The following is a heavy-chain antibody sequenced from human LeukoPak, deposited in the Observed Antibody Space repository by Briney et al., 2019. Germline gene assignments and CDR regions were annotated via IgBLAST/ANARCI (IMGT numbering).Heavy chain of an antibody. CDR1: GGSISTITYY. D-gene: IGHD3-10*01. Sequence: SETLSLTCTVSGGSISTITYYWGWIRQPRGKGLEWVGHMYYRGNTFYNPSLKSRVTISVDTSKNQFSLKLSSVTAADTAVYYCARTRYYYNSRSYGAPYYFDYWGQGTLVTVSS. J-gene: IGHJ4*02. CDR3: ARTRYYYNSRSYGAPYYFDY. V-gene: IGHV4-39*01. CDR2: MYYRGNT.